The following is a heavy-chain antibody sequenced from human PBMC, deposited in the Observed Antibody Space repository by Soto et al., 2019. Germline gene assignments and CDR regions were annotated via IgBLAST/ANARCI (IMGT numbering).Heavy chain of an antibody. V-gene: IGHV4-30-4*01. CDR1: GGSISSGDYY. D-gene: IGHD3-16*02. CDR2: IYYSGST. Sequence: QVQLQESGPGLVKPSQTLSLTCTVPGGSISSGDYYWSWIRQPPGKGLEWIGYIYYSGSTNYNPSLSSRVTISVDTSKNQFSLNLSSVTAADTAVYYCARIVESGYTIDFDLWGCGTLVTVSS. CDR3: ARIVESGYTIDFDL. J-gene: IGHJ2*01.